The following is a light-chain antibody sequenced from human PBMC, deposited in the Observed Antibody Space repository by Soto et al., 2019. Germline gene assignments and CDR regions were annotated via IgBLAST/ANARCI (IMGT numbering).Light chain of an antibody. Sequence: EIVMTQSPVTLSVSPGERVTLSCRASQSVASDLAWYQQKPGQAPRLLIYGVYTRASGVPARFSSSGYAAAFPLTISSLQTDDFSVYYCQQYNDWPRSTFGGGTRVEIK. J-gene: IGKJ4*01. CDR2: GVY. V-gene: IGKV3-15*01. CDR1: QSVASD. CDR3: QQYNDWPRST.